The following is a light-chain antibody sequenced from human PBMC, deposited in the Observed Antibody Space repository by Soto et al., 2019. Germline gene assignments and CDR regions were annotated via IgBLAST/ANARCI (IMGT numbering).Light chain of an antibody. CDR2: DVD. V-gene: IGLV2-14*01. Sequence: QSALTQPASVSGSPGQSITISCTGTSSDVGGYNYVSWYQQYPGKAPKLMIYDVDTRPSGVSNRFSGSKSGNTASLTISGLQADDEADYHCSSYTNSNTLVFGSGTKVTVL. J-gene: IGLJ1*01. CDR1: SSDVGGYNY. CDR3: SSYTNSNTLV.